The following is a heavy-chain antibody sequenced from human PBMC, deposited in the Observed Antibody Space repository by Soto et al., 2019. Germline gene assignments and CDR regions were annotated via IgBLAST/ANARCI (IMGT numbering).Heavy chain of an antibody. CDR2: ISGSGGST. D-gene: IGHD3-10*01. CDR1: GFTFSSYA. J-gene: IGHJ4*02. Sequence: GGSLRLSCAASGFTFSSYAMSWVRQAPGKGLEWVSAISGSGGSTYYADSVKGRFTISGDNSKNTLYLQMNSLRAEDRAVYYCAKVPAAFLYGSGSYRPFDYWGQGTLVTVSS. CDR3: AKVPAAFLYGSGSYRPFDY. V-gene: IGHV3-23*01.